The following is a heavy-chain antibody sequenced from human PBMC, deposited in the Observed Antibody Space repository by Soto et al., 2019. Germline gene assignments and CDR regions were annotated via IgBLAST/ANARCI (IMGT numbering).Heavy chain of an antibody. CDR2: ISSNGGST. J-gene: IGHJ6*03. CDR3: ARDSFHFEAATHYYYYYYMDV. V-gene: IGHV3-64*01. Sequence: GGSLRLSCAASGFTFSSYAMHWVRQAPGKGLEYVSAISSNGGSTYYANSVKGRFTISRDNSKNTLYLQMGSLRAEDMAVYYCARDSFHFEAATHYYYYYYMDVWGKGTTVTVSS. CDR1: GFTFSSYA. D-gene: IGHD2-15*01.